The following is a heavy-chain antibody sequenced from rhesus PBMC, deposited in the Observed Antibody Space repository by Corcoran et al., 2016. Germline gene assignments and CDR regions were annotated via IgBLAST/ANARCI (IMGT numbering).Heavy chain of an antibody. CDR1: GGSISSNY. V-gene: IGHV4-173*01. D-gene: IGHD3-3*01. J-gene: IGHJ2*01. CDR2: ISGSGGSN. CDR3: AKGWRYFDL. Sequence: QVQLQESGPGLVKPSETLSLPCAVSGGSISSNYWNWIRQPPGKGLEWIGRISGSGGSNDYNHSLKRRVTISTDTSKNQFSLKLSSGTAADTAVYYCAKGWRYFDLWGPGTPITISS.